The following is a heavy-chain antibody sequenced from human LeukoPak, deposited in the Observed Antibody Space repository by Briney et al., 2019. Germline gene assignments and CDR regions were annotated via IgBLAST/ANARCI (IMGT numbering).Heavy chain of an antibody. CDR2: ISYDGSNK. CDR3: AKDGSVEWLSLDAFDI. Sequence: PGGALILPCAAPGFTFSSYAMHRVRQAPGKGLGGGAVISYDGSNKYYADSVKGRFTISRDNSKNTLYLQMNSLRAEDTAVCYCAKDGSVEWLSLDAFDIWGQGTMVTVSS. CDR1: GFTFSSYA. J-gene: IGHJ3*02. D-gene: IGHD3-3*01. V-gene: IGHV3-30-3*01.